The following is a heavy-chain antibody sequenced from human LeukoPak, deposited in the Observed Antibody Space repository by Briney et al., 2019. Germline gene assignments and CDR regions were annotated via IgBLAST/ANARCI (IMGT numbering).Heavy chain of an antibody. CDR2: INPNSGGT. V-gene: IGHV1-2*02. J-gene: IGHJ4*02. Sequence: ASVKVSCKASGYTFTGYYMHWVRQAPGQGLEWMGWINPNSGGTNYVQKFQGRVTVTRDTSISTAYMELSRLRSDDTAVYYCARAGPFYTVSYLGYWGQGTLVTVSS. CDR1: GYTFTGYY. CDR3: ARAGPFYTVSYLGY. D-gene: IGHD2-2*02.